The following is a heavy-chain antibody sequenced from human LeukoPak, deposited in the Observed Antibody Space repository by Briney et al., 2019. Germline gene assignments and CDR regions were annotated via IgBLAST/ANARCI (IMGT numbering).Heavy chain of an antibody. Sequence: SETLSLTCSVSGGSIRGNYWSRIRQTQGKGLEWIGEVNYSGNTNYNPSVKSRVAISVDMSKNHLSLRLNSVTAADTAVYYCARVSDFWNEYYDSYFDYWGQGALVIVSS. CDR1: GGSIRGNY. CDR2: VNYSGNT. D-gene: IGHD3-3*01. J-gene: IGHJ4*02. CDR3: ARVSDFWNEYYDSYFDY. V-gene: IGHV4-34*01.